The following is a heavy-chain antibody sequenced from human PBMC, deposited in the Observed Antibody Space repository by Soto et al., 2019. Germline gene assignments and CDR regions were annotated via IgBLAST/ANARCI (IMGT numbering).Heavy chain of an antibody. CDR3: ARSDTGDAFDI. CDR1: GGSFSGYY. V-gene: IGHV4-34*01. CDR2: INHSGST. Sequence: SETLSLTCAVYGGSFSGYYWSWIRQPPGKGLEWIGEINHSGSTNYNPSLKSRVTISVDTSKNQFSLKLSSVTAADTAVYYCARSDTGDAFDIWGQGTMVTVSS. D-gene: IGHD5-18*01. J-gene: IGHJ3*02.